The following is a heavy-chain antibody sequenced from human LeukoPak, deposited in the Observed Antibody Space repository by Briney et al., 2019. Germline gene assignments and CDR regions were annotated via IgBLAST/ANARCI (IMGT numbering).Heavy chain of an antibody. J-gene: IGHJ4*02. CDR1: GFTSSSYW. D-gene: IGHD6-19*01. V-gene: IGHV3-7*01. CDR2: INQGGSDI. Sequence: TGGSLRLSCAASGFTSSSYWMSWVRQAPGKGLEWVANINQGGSDIYYVDSVKGRFTISRDNAKNSLYLQMNSLRAEDTAVYSCARDRGTSGWSEFDYWGQGTLVTVSS. CDR3: ARDRGTSGWSEFDY.